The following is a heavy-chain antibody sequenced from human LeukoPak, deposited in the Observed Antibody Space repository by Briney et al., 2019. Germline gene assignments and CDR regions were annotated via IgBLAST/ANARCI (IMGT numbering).Heavy chain of an antibody. CDR1: GFNFNTDW. CDR2: INQDGSKK. J-gene: IGHJ6*03. V-gene: IGHV3-7*03. Sequence: GGSLRLSCAASGFNFNTDWMTWVRQAPGKGLEWVANINQDGSKKNYVDSVKGRFTISRDNSKNTLYLQMNSLRAEDTAVHYCAKGLRYYYYYYMDVWGKGTTVTVSS. CDR3: AKGLRYYYYYYMDV. D-gene: IGHD5/OR15-5a*01.